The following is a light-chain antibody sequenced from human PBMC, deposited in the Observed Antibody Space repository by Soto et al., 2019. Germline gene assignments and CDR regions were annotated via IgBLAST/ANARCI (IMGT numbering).Light chain of an antibody. CDR1: QSVSSN. V-gene: IGKV3-15*01. CDR3: QQYNNWPQT. CDR2: VAS. Sequence: EKVLMPSPATPSVSPGGKATLSCRASQSVSSNLAWYQQKPGQAPRLLIYVASTRATGVSARFSGSGSGTDFTLTISSLQSEDFAVYYCQQYNNWPQTFGQGTRWIS. J-gene: IGKJ1*01.